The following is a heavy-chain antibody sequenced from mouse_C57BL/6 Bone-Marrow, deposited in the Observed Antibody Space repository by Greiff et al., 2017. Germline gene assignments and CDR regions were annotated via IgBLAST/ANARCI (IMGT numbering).Heavy chain of an antibody. J-gene: IGHJ4*01. CDR2: LYPEDGET. Sequence: VQLQQPAPELVKPGASVKISCQASGYAFSSSWMNWVKQRPGKGLEWIGRLYPEDGETKYAPKFQSKATITADTSSNTAYLRLSSLSSEDTAVYYCARWEITADFWGRGTSVTVSA. CDR1: GYAFSSSW. CDR3: ARWEITADF. V-gene: IGHV1-82*01. D-gene: IGHD1-3*01.